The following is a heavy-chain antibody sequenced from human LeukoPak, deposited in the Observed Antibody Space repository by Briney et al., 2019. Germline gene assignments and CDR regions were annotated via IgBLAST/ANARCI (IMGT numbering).Heavy chain of an antibody. CDR2: ISGSGGST. V-gene: IGHV3-23*01. J-gene: IGHJ5*02. D-gene: IGHD3-10*01. CDR1: GFPFSSYA. Sequence: GGSLSLYCAASGFPFSSYAMSWVRQAPGKGLEWVSAISGSGGSTYYADSVKGRFTISRDNSKNTLYLQMNSLRAEDTAVYYCAKDRYYYGSGINWFDPWGQGTLVTVSS. CDR3: AKDRYYYGSGINWFDP.